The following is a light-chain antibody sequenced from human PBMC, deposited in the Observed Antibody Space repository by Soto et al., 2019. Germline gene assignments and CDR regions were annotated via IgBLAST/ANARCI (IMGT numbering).Light chain of an antibody. J-gene: IGKJ1*01. CDR3: RQSTSYSVA. V-gene: IGKV1-16*01. CDR2: AAS. Sequence: VGARVNRPCLTSHSVSNYLNWYQQKPGKVPKLLIYAASSLQSGVPSRFSGSGSGTEFTLTISSLQADDFATYYCRQSTSYSVAFGQGTKVDIK. CDR1: HSVSNY.